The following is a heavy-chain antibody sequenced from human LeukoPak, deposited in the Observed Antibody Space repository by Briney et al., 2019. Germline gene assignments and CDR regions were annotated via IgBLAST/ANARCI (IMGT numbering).Heavy chain of an antibody. V-gene: IGHV7-4-1*02. Sequence: GASVKVSCKASGYTFTSYAMNWVRQAPGQGLEWMGWINTNTGNPTYAQGFTGRFVFSLDTSVSTAYLQISSLKAEDTAVYYCARTTTPGGYNYFDYWGQGTLVTVSS. CDR3: ARTTTPGGYNYFDY. CDR2: INTNTGNP. J-gene: IGHJ4*02. CDR1: GYTFTSYA. D-gene: IGHD5-12*01.